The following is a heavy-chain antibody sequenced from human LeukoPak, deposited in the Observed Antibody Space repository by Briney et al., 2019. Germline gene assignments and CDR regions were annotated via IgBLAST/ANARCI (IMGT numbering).Heavy chain of an antibody. CDR3: ASDQYSSSWYSS. J-gene: IGHJ5*02. Sequence: PGGSLRLSCAASGFIVSTKYMSWVRQAPGKGLEWVSVIYTDGGTYYADSVRGRFTISRDNSKNTLYLQMNSLRAEDTAVYYCASDQYSSSWYSSWGQGTLVTVSS. V-gene: IGHV3-53*01. CDR2: IYTDGGT. D-gene: IGHD6-13*01. CDR1: GFIVSTKY.